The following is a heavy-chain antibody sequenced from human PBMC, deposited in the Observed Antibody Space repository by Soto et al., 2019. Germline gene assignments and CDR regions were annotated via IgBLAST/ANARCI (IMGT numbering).Heavy chain of an antibody. J-gene: IGHJ6*02. Sequence: GASVKVSCKASGYTFTSYGISWVRQAPGQGLEWMGWISAYNGNTNYAQKLQGRVTMTTDTSTNTAYMELSSLRSEDTAVYYCATMGRGYSSNYYYYGMDVWGQGTTVTVSS. CDR2: ISAYNGNT. CDR1: GYTFTSYG. CDR3: ATMGRGYSSNYYYYGMDV. D-gene: IGHD5-18*01. V-gene: IGHV1-18*01.